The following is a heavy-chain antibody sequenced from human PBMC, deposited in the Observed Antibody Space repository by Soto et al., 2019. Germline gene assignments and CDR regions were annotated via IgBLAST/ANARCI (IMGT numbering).Heavy chain of an antibody. D-gene: IGHD2-15*01. Sequence: VQLVESGGDLVKPGGSLRLSCAASGFTFSDYYMTWIRQAPGKGLEWVSYISSSGTGIYYADSMKGRFTISRDNAKKSLYLQMSSLRAEDTAVYYCARAYSDAFDIWGQGTMVTVSS. CDR3: ARAYSDAFDI. V-gene: IGHV3-11*01. CDR1: GFTFSDYY. J-gene: IGHJ3*02. CDR2: ISSSGTGI.